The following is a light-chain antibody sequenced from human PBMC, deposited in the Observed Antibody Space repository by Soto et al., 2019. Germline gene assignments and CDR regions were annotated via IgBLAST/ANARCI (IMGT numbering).Light chain of an antibody. CDR1: QSVGSN. CDR2: GAS. Sequence: EIVMTQSAATLSVSPGERATLSCRASQSVGSNLAWYQQKPGQAPRLLIYGASTRATGVAARFGGSGSGTEFTLTISSLQSEDFAVYHCQQYNDWPITFGQGTRLEIK. V-gene: IGKV3-15*01. J-gene: IGKJ5*01. CDR3: QQYNDWPIT.